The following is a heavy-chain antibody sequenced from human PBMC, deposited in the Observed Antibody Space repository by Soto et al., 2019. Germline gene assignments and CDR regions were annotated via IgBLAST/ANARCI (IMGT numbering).Heavy chain of an antibody. CDR3: TTGFFSYYYRNWFDP. V-gene: IGHV3-15*07. J-gene: IGHJ5*02. D-gene: IGHD3-22*01. CDR2: IKSKTDGGTT. CDR1: SVSNAW. Sequence: SVSNAWMNWVRQAPGKGLEWVGRIKSKTDGGTTDYAAPVKGRFTISRDDSKNTLYLQMNSLKTEDTAVYYCTTGFFSYYYRNWFDPWGQGTLVTVSS.